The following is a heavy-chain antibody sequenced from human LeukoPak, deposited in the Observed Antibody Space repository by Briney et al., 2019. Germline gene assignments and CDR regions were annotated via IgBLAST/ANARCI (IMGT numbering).Heavy chain of an antibody. CDR1: GASISRGSW. CDR3: ARQVVAVAGTGYFDY. V-gene: IGHV4-4*02. CDR2: FSHSGIT. D-gene: IGHD6-19*01. Sequence: PSGTLSLTCDVSGASISRGSWWSWVRQPPGKGLEWIGEFSHSGITNFNPSLKSRVTISVDTSKNQFSLKLNSVTAADTAVYFCARQVVAVAGTGYFDYWGQGTLVTVSS. J-gene: IGHJ4*02.